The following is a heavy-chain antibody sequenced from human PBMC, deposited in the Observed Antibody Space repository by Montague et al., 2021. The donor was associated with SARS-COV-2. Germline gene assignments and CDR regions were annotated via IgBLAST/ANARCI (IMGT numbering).Heavy chain of an antibody. J-gene: IGHJ6*02. CDR1: GGSFSGYY. D-gene: IGHD2-2*01. Sequence: ETLSLTCAVYGGSFSGYYWSWIHQPPGKGLEWIGEISHSGSTNYNPSLKSRVTISIDTSKNQFSLKLSSVTAADTAVYYCARFAYWLLFIASYYGIDVWGQGTTVTVSS. CDR3: ARFAYWLLFIASYYGIDV. V-gene: IGHV4-34*01. CDR2: ISHSGST.